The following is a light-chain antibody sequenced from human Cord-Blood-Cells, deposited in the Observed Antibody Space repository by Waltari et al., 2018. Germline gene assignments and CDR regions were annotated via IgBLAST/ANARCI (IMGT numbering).Light chain of an antibody. J-gene: IGLJ3*02. CDR1: SSNIGAGYD. CDR2: GNS. Sequence: QSVLTQPPSVSGAPGQRVTISCTGSSSNIGAGYDVHWYQQLPGTAPKLLISGNSNRPSGVPDRFSGSKSGTSASLAITGLQAEDEADYYCQSYDSSHWVFGGGTKLTVL. V-gene: IGLV1-40*01. CDR3: QSYDSSHWV.